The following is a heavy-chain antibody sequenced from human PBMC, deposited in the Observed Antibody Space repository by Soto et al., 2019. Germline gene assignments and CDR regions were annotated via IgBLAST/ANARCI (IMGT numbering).Heavy chain of an antibody. Sequence: GESLKISCKGSGYSFTSYWIGWVRQMPGKGLEWMGIIYPGDSDTRYSPSFQGQVTISADKSISTAYLQWSSLKASDTAMYYCARLSGYCGSTSCTPYYYYGMDVWGQGTTVTVSS. D-gene: IGHD2-2*01. CDR1: GYSFTSYW. J-gene: IGHJ6*02. CDR2: IYPGDSDT. CDR3: ARLSGYCGSTSCTPYYYYGMDV. V-gene: IGHV5-51*01.